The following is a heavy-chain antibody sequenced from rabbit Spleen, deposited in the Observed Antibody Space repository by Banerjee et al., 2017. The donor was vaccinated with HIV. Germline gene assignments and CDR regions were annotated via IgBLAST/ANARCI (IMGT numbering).Heavy chain of an antibody. Sequence: QSLEESGGDLVKPGASLTLTCTASGVSFSGDSYMCWVRQAPGQGLELIACIGTSSGNTWYASWVNGRFTISRSTSLNTVDLKMTSLTAADTATYFCARDYSSGWGDLSFYFNLWGPGTLVTVS. J-gene: IGHJ4*01. D-gene: IGHD4-1*01. V-gene: IGHV1S43*01. CDR3: ARDYSSGWGDLSFYFNL. CDR2: IGTSSGNT. CDR1: GVSFSGDSY.